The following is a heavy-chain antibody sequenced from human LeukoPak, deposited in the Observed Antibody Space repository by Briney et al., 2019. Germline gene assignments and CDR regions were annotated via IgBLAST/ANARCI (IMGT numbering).Heavy chain of an antibody. CDR1: GYSISSGYY. CDR2: IYHSGGT. CDR3: ARDPLPAATVFDY. J-gene: IGHJ4*02. V-gene: IGHV4-38-2*02. D-gene: IGHD2-2*01. Sequence: KPSETLSLTCAVSGYSISSGYYWGWIRQPPGKGLEWIGSIYHSGGTYYNPSLKSRVTISVDTSKNQFSLKLSSVTAADTAVYYCARDPLPAATVFDYWGQGTLVTVSS.